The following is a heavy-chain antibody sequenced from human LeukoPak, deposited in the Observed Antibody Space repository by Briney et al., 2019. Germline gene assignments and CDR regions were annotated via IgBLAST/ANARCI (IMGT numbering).Heavy chain of an antibody. CDR2: IYTSGST. V-gene: IGHV4-61*02. D-gene: IGHD2-15*01. CDR1: GGSISIGSYD. Sequence: KASQNLSLTCTVSGGSISIGSYDWRWIRQPTGKGVEWIARIYTSGSTNYNPSLKTLVTITVDRTKYLFTRKLRSATPADPAVYYCARDWSCSGGSCYSGDWFDPWGQGTLVTVSS. CDR3: ARDWSCSGGSCYSGDWFDP. J-gene: IGHJ5*02.